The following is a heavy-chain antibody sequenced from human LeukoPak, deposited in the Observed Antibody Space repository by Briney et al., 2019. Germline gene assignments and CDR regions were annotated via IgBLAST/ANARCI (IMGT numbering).Heavy chain of an antibody. J-gene: IGHJ4*02. CDR1: GFTFSIYA. V-gene: IGHV3-23*01. D-gene: IGHD3-22*01. CDR3: AKVPKDSSGYYYFDY. CDR2: ISGSGGST. Sequence: PGGSLRLSCAASGFTFSIYAMIWVRQAPGKGLEWVSAISGSGGSTYYADSVKGRFTISRDNSKNTLYLQMNSLRAEDTAVYYCAKVPKDSSGYYYFDYWGQGTLVTVSS.